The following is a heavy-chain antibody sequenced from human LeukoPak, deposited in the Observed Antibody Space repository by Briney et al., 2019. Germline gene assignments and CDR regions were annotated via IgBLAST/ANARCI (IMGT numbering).Heavy chain of an antibody. J-gene: IGHJ6*03. CDR3: ARDIGPPYSGYDYRAYYMDV. CDR1: GGTFSSYA. V-gene: IGHV1-69*05. Sequence: SSVNVSCKASGGTFSSYAISWVRQAPGQGLEWMGGIIPIFGTANYAQKFQGRVTITTDESKSTAYMELSSLRSEDTAVYYCARDIGPPYSGYDYRAYYMDVWGKGTTVTVSS. D-gene: IGHD5-12*01. CDR2: IIPIFGTA.